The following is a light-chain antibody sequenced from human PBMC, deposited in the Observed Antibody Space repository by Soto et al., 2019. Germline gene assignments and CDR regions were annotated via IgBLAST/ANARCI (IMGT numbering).Light chain of an antibody. CDR1: QNIRTN. V-gene: IGKV3D-15*01. J-gene: IGKJ1*01. CDR2: DAS. CDR3: EQYNNWRS. Sequence: EIVMTQSPATLSVSPGERATLSCRASQNIRTNLAWYQQKPGQAPRLLIYDASTRATGIPARFSGSGSGTEFTLTIRSLQSEDFAVYYCEQYNNWRSFGQGT.